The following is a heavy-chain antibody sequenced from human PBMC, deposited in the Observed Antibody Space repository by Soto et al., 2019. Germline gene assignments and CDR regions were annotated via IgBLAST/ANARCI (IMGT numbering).Heavy chain of an antibody. CDR1: GYTFTGYY. J-gene: IGHJ5*02. CDR3: ARDLIAATGEP. Sequence: ASVKDSCNASGYTFTGYYMHWVRQAPGQGLEWMGWINPNSGGTNYAQKFQGRVTMTRDTSISTAYMELSRLRSDDTAVYYCARDLIAATGEPWGQGTLVTVSS. D-gene: IGHD6-25*01. V-gene: IGHV1-2*02. CDR2: INPNSGGT.